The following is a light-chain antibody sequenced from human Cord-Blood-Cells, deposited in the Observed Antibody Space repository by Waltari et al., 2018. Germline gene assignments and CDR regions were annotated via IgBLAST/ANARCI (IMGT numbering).Light chain of an antibody. CDR3: QAYDSSLSGSVV. J-gene: IGLJ2*01. V-gene: IGLV1-40*01. CDR2: GTS. CDR1: SSNIGAGYD. Sequence: QSVLTQPPSVSGAPGQRVTISCTGSSSNIGAGYDVHWYQQLPGTAPKPLISGTSDRLAGVPARFSGSKSGTSASLARTGLQAEDEADYYFQAYDSSLSGSVVFGGGTKLTVL.